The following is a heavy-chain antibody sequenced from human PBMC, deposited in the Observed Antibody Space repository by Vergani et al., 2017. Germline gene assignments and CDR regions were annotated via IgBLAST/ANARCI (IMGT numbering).Heavy chain of an antibody. J-gene: IGHJ6*03. CDR1: GWSFTSYH. CDR2: IDHTGRP. D-gene: IGHD4-11*01. V-gene: IGHV4-34*01. Sequence: QVQLQQWGGGLLKPSETLSLPCVVHGWSFTSYHWTWIRQSPGEGLEWVGDIDHTGRPDYNPSLKSRLTMSVDKSRNQFSLTLNSVTATDTAIYFCARVNTETNGHLYYYYYMDVWGQGTEVTVS. CDR3: ARVNTETNGHLYYYYYMDV.